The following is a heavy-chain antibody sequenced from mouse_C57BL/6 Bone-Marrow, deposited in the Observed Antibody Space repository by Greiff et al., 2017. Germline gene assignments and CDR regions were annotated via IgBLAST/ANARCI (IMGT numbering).Heavy chain of an antibody. J-gene: IGHJ4*01. V-gene: IGHV1-52*01. CDR2: IDPSDSET. Sequence: QVQLQQPGAELVRPGSSVKLSCKASGYTFTSYWMHWVKQRPIQGLEWIGNIDPSDSETHYNQKFKDKATLTVDKSSSTAYMQLSSLTSEDSAVYYCARAGGYYAMDYWGQGTSVTGSS. CDR3: ARAGGYYAMDY. D-gene: IGHD4-1*01. CDR1: GYTFTSYW.